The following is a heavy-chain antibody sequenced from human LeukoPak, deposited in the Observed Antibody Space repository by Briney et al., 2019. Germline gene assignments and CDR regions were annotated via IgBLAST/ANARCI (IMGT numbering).Heavy chain of an antibody. V-gene: IGHV3-11*01. CDR2: ISSSGSTI. Sequence: GGSLTLSCAASGFTFSVYYMSWLRQAPGKGLEWVSYISSSGSTIYYADSVKGRFTISRDNAKNSLYLQMNSLRAEDTAVYYCARVGRYGGPPYNWFDPWAREPWSPSPQ. CDR3: ARVGRYGGPPYNWFDP. D-gene: IGHD4-23*01. CDR1: GFTFSVYY. J-gene: IGHJ5*02.